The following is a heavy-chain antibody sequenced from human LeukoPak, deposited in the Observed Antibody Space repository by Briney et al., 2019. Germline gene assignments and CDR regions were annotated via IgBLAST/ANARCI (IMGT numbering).Heavy chain of an antibody. V-gene: IGHV4-59*08. J-gene: IGHJ4*02. CDR1: GGSISSYY. CDR2: IYYSGST. Sequence: PSETLSLTCTVSGGSISSYYWSWIRQPPGKGLEWIGYIYYSGSTNYNPSLKSRVTISVDTSKNQFSLKLSSVTAADTAVYYCARQESGYWGQGTLVTVSS. D-gene: IGHD2/OR15-2a*01. CDR3: ARQESGY.